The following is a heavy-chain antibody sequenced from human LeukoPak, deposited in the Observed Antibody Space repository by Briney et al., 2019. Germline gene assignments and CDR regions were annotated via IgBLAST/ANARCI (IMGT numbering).Heavy chain of an antibody. Sequence: GGSLRLSCEAPGFTFSRYSLTWVRQAPGKGLEWVSSISSSSSYIYYADSVKGRFTISRDNAKNSLFLQMNSLRAEDTALYYCAKQADTPMLIWSFTDYWGQGTLVTVSS. CDR1: GFTFSRYS. J-gene: IGHJ4*02. CDR2: ISSSSSYI. CDR3: AKQADTPMLIWSFTDY. V-gene: IGHV3-21*01. D-gene: IGHD5-18*01.